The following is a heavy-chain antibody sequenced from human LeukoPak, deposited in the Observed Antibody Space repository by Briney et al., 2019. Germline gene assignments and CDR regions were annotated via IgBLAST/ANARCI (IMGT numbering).Heavy chain of an antibody. Sequence: GGPLRRSCAASGFPSSSYLVSGLRKARGKGLDWVAKIKEDGSEKYYVDSVKGRFTSSRDNAKNALYLQTNSLRAEDTAVYYCGREVQGGATSLDCWGQGTLVTVSS. V-gene: IGHV3-7*04. CDR1: GFPSSSYL. J-gene: IGHJ4*02. CDR2: IKEDGSEK. D-gene: IGHD1-26*01. CDR3: GREVQGGATSLDC.